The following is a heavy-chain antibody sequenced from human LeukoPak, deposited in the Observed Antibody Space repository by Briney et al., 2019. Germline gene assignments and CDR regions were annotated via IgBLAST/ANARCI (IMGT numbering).Heavy chain of an antibody. CDR1: GGSISSGGYY. V-gene: IGHV4-31*03. Sequence: PSETLSLTCTVSGGSISSGGYYWSWIRQHPGKGLEWIGYIYYSGSTYYNPSLKSRLTIPVDTSKNQFSLKLSSVTAADTAVYYCTRDYCSNTSCNYYMDVWGKGTTVIVSS. CDR2: IYYSGST. D-gene: IGHD2-2*01. CDR3: TRDYCSNTSCNYYMDV. J-gene: IGHJ6*03.